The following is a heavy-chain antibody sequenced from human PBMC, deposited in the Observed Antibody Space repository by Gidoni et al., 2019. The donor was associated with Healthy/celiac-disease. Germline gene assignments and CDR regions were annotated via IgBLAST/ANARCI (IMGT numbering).Heavy chain of an antibody. Sequence: QVQLQESGPGLVKPSQTLSLTCTVSGGSISSGGYYWSWIRQHPGKGLEWIGYIYYSGSTYYNPSLKSRVTISVDTSKNQFSLKLSSVTAADTAVYYCARDPRGGTGTTNYAFDIWGQGTMVTVSS. D-gene: IGHD1-1*01. V-gene: IGHV4-31*03. J-gene: IGHJ3*02. CDR2: IYYSGST. CDR3: ARDPRGGTGTTNYAFDI. CDR1: GGSISSGGYY.